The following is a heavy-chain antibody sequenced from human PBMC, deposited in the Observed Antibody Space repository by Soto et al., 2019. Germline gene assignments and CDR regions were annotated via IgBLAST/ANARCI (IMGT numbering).Heavy chain of an antibody. D-gene: IGHD3-3*01. CDR2: IYCSGST. CDR1: GGSISSSSYY. Sequence: SETLSLTCTVSGGSISSSSYYWGWIRQPPGKGLEWIGSIYCSGSTYYNPSLKSRVTISVDTSKNQFSLKLSSVTAADTAVYYCATREDDFWSGPLVNYWGQGTLVTVSS. CDR3: ATREDDFWSGPLVNY. V-gene: IGHV4-39*01. J-gene: IGHJ4*02.